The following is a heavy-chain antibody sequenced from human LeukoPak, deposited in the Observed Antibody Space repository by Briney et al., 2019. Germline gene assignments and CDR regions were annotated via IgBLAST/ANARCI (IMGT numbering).Heavy chain of an antibody. J-gene: IGHJ4*02. CDR1: GYSISSDYY. Sequence: SETLSLTCTVSGYSISSDYYWGWIRQPPGKGLEWIGSIYHSGSTYYNPSLKSRVTISVDTSKNQFSLKLTSVTAADTAVYYCTKGRGIWGQGTLVTVSS. D-gene: IGHD3-10*01. CDR3: TKGRGI. V-gene: IGHV4-38-2*02. CDR2: IYHSGST.